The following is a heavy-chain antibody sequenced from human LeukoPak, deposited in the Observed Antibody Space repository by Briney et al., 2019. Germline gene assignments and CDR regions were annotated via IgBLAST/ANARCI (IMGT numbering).Heavy chain of an antibody. CDR3: AKDAVVSIGYFDY. J-gene: IGHJ4*02. D-gene: IGHD6-6*01. V-gene: IGHV3-23*01. CDR1: GFTFSSYA. CDR2: IFGSGGST. Sequence: GGSLRLSCAASGFTFSSYAMYWVRQAPGKGLEWVSGIFGSGGSTHYADSVKGRFTISRDNSKNTVYLQMNSLRAEDTAVYYCAKDAVVSIGYFDYWGQGTLVTVSS.